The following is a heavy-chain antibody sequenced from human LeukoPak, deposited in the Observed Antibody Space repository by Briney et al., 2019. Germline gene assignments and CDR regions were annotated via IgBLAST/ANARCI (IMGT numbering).Heavy chain of an antibody. J-gene: IGHJ6*02. CDR2: IYPGDSDT. CDR3: ARHPTYYGDYEADYYYGMDV. Sequence: GESLKISCKGSGYSFTSYWIGWVRQMPGKGLEWMGIIYPGDSDTRYSPSFQGQVTISADKSISTAYLQWSSLKASDTAMYYCARHPTYYGDYEADYYYGMDVWGHGTTVTVSS. CDR1: GYSFTSYW. V-gene: IGHV5-51*01. D-gene: IGHD4-17*01.